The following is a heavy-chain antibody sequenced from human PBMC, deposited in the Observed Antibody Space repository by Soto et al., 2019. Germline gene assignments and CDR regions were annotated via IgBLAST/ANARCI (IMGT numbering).Heavy chain of an antibody. Sequence: EVQLVESGGCLVQPGGSLRLSCAASGFTFGTYRMQWVRQPPGKGLVWVSRMNNDGRNTAYADSVKGRFTISRDNAQSTLYLQMNSLSAENTAVYYCARNPLIGNTDYGLDVWGQGTTVSVSS. J-gene: IGHJ6*02. D-gene: IGHD1-7*01. CDR3: ARNPLIGNTDYGLDV. CDR1: GFTFGTYR. V-gene: IGHV3-74*01. CDR2: MNNDGRNT.